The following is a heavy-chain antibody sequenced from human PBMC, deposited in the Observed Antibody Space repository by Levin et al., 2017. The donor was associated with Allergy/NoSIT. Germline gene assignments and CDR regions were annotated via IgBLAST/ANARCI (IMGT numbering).Heavy chain of an antibody. CDR2: ISAHNGNT. D-gene: IGHD6-19*01. V-gene: IGHV1-18*01. CDR1: GYSFTTYG. Sequence: ASVKVSCKASGYSFTTYGISWVRQAPGQGLEWMGWISAHNGNTNYEQKFQGRVTMTTDTSTSTAYMELRSLRSDDTAVYYCAVHVAGTYYYGMDVWGQGTTVTVSS. J-gene: IGHJ6*02. CDR3: AVHVAGTYYYGMDV.